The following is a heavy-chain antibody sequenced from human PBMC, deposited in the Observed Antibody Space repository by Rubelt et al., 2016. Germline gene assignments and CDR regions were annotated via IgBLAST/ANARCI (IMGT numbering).Heavy chain of an antibody. CDR1: GGSISSSSYY. D-gene: IGHD2-8*01. J-gene: IGHJ5*02. CDR2: IYYSGST. Sequence: QLQLQESGPGLVKPSETLSLTCTVSGGSISSSSYYWGWIRQPPGKGLEWFGSIYYSGSTYYNPSLSGRVTISVSTSKNQFALKLGSVTAADTAVYYCARHTSLAGDIVLENWFDPWGQGTLVTVSS. CDR3: ARHTSLAGDIVLENWFDP. V-gene: IGHV4-39*01.